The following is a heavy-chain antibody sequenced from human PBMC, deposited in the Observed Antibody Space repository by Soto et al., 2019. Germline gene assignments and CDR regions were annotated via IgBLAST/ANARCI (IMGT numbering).Heavy chain of an antibody. CDR3: ARHATYYAILTGYYFDY. CDR2: ISPGDSDT. CDR1: GYSFSSYW. J-gene: IGHJ4*02. D-gene: IGHD3-9*01. Sequence: PGESLKISCKGSGYSFSSYWIAWVRQMPGKGLEWMGIISPGDSDTKYSQSFHGQVTISADKSISTAFLQWNSLKASDTAMYYCARHATYYAILTGYYFDYWGQGTPVTVSS. V-gene: IGHV5-51*01.